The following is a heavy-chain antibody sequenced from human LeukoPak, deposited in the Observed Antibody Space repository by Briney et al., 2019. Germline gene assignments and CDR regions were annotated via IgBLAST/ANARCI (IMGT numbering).Heavy chain of an antibody. Sequence: SETLSLTCTVSGYSISSGYYWGWIRQPPGKGLEWIGSIYYSGSTYYSPSLKSRVTISVDTSKNQFSLKLSSVTAADTAVYYCARPRGFCSSTSCYPNEYYFDYWGQGTLVTVSS. J-gene: IGHJ4*02. D-gene: IGHD2-2*01. V-gene: IGHV4-38-2*02. CDR1: GYSISSGYY. CDR3: ARPRGFCSSTSCYPNEYYFDY. CDR2: IYYSGST.